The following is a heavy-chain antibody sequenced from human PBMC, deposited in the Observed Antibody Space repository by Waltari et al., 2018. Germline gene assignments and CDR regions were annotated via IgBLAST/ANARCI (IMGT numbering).Heavy chain of an antibody. J-gene: IGHJ6*02. CDR2: ISGSAASI. CDR3: ARDRTISGTPFYGMDV. CDR1: GFTFSSYS. Sequence: EVQLVASGGGLVQPGGYLRLSCAASGFTFSSYSMTWVRQATGKGVEWVSGISGSAASIYYADSVKGRFTISRDNYKNTVYLQLNSLRVGDTAVYFCARDRTISGTPFYGMDVWGQGTTVTVSS. V-gene: IGHV3-23*04. D-gene: IGHD1-7*01.